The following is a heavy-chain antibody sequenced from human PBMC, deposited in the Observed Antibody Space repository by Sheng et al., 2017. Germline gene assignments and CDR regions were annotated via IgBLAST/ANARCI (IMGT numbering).Heavy chain of an antibody. CDR2: ISSSGSNT. V-gene: IGHV3-48*03. Sequence: EVQLVESGGGLVQPGGSLRLSCAASGFTFSNYEMHWVRQAPGEGLEWVSYISSSGSNTYYADSVKGRFTISRDNAKNSLYLQMNSLRAEDTAVYYCARESEYYFDYWGQGNXGHRLL. CDR1: GFTFSNYE. CDR3: ARESEYYFDY. J-gene: IGHJ4*02.